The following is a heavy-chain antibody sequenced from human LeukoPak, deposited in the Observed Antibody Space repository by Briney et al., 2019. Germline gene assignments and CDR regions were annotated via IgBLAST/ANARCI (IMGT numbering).Heavy chain of an antibody. J-gene: IGHJ4*02. D-gene: IGHD2/OR15-2a*01. V-gene: IGHV3-23*01. CDR3: AKERSFGTWLGDY. Sequence: GGSLRHSCAASGFTFSSYAMTWVRQAPGKGLEWVSAISGSGGGTYYADSVKGRFTISRDNSKNALYLQMNSLRAEDTAVYYCAKERSFGTWLGDYWGQGALVTVSS. CDR1: GFTFSSYA. CDR2: ISGSGGGT.